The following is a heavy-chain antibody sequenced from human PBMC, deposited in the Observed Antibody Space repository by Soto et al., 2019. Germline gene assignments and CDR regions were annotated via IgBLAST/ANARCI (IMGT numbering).Heavy chain of an antibody. CDR1: GFTFSSYG. Sequence: PGGSLRLSCAASGFTFSSYGMHWVRQAPGKGLGWVAVISYDGSNKYYADSVKGRFTISRDNSKNTLYLQMNGLRAEDTAVYYCAKGRLRWYHDAFDIWGQGTMVTVSS. CDR3: AKGRLRWYHDAFDI. D-gene: IGHD4-17*01. V-gene: IGHV3-30*18. CDR2: ISYDGSNK. J-gene: IGHJ3*02.